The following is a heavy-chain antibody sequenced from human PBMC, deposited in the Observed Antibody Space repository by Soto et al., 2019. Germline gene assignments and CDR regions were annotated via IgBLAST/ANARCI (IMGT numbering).Heavy chain of an antibody. CDR3: VRGSAIYYYDSSGTP. Sequence: TSETLSLTCAVYGGSFSGYYWSWIRQPPGKGLEWIGEINHSGSTNYNPSLKSRVTISVDTSKNQFSLKLSSVTAADTAVYYCVRGSAIYYYDSSGTPWGQGTLVTVSS. J-gene: IGHJ5*02. CDR2: INHSGST. D-gene: IGHD3-22*01. CDR1: GGSFSGYY. V-gene: IGHV4-34*01.